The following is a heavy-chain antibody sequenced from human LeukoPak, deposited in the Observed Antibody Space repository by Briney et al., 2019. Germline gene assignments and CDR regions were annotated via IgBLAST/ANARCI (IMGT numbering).Heavy chain of an antibody. D-gene: IGHD6-19*01. Sequence: ASVKASCKASGYTFTSYGISWVRQAPGQGLEWMGWISAYNGNTNYAQKLQGRVTMTTDTSTSTAYMELRSLRSDDTAVYYCARASPPYSSGWYRAGDAFDIWGQGTMVTVSS. CDR3: ARASPPYSSGWYRAGDAFDI. CDR1: GYTFTSYG. CDR2: ISAYNGNT. J-gene: IGHJ3*02. V-gene: IGHV1-18*01.